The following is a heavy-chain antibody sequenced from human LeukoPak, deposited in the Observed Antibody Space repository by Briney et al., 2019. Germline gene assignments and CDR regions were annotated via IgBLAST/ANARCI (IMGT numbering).Heavy chain of an antibody. CDR2: INTNTGNP. Sequence: ASVKVSCKASGYTFTSYAMNWVRQAPGQGLEWMGWINTNTGNPTYAQGFTGRFFFSLDTSVSTAYLQISSLKAEDTAVYYCARAPGDWQWLVDGNWFDPWGQGTLVTVSS. D-gene: IGHD6-19*01. CDR1: GYTFTSYA. CDR3: ARAPGDWQWLVDGNWFDP. J-gene: IGHJ5*02. V-gene: IGHV7-4-1*02.